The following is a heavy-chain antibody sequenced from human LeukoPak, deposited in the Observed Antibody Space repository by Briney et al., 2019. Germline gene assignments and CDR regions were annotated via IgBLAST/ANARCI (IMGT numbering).Heavy chain of an antibody. CDR2: IYSDGVT. CDR3: ARDRAEGKTWVEFDP. Sequence: GGSLRLSCAASGFIVNSYAMSWVRQAPGKGLAGVSLIYSDGVTQYADSVKGRFTISRDNSKNTLYLQMNSLRAEDTAVYFCARDRAEGKTWVEFDPWGQGTLVTVSS. V-gene: IGHV3-66*02. J-gene: IGHJ5*02. CDR1: GFIVNSYA.